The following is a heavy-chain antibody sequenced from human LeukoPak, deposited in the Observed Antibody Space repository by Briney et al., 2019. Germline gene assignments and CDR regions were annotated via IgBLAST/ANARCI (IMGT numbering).Heavy chain of an antibody. J-gene: IGHJ6*02. CDR2: IYYSGST. Sequence: SQTLSLTCTVSGGSISSCGYYWSWIRQHPGKGLEWIGYIYYSGSTYYNPSLKSRVTISVDTSKNQFSLKLSSVTAADTAVYYCARGQTLRYCSSTSCPSRYYYGMDVWGQGTTVTVSS. CDR1: GGSISSCGYY. CDR3: ARGQTLRYCSSTSCPSRYYYGMDV. D-gene: IGHD2-2*01. V-gene: IGHV4-31*03.